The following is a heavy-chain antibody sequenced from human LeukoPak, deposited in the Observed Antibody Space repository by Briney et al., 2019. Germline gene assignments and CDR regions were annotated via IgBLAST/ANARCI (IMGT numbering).Heavy chain of an antibody. D-gene: IGHD3-10*01. CDR1: GFTFSSYS. CDR2: ISSSSSYI. Sequence: GGSLRLSCAASGFTFSSYSMNWVRQAPGEGLEWVSSISSSSSYIYYADSVKGRFTISRDNAKNSLYLQMNSLRAEDTAVYYCATDLLWFGDSYFDYWGQGTLVTVSS. V-gene: IGHV3-21*01. J-gene: IGHJ4*02. CDR3: ATDLLWFGDSYFDY.